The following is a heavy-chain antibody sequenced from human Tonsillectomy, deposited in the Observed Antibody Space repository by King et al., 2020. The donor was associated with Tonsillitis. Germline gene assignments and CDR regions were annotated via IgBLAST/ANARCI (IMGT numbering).Heavy chain of an antibody. CDR3: ARREVRDFFAFDI. V-gene: IGHV4-39*01. CDR2: IYYSGST. J-gene: IGHJ3*02. D-gene: IGHD3-3*01. CDR1: GGSIISSTSY. Sequence: QLQESGPGLVKPSETLSLTCTVSGGSIISSTSYWGWIRQPPGKGLEWIGSIYYSGSTYYNPSLRSRVTISVDTSKNQFSLELSSVTAADTAVYYCARREVRDFFAFDIWGQGTRITVSS.